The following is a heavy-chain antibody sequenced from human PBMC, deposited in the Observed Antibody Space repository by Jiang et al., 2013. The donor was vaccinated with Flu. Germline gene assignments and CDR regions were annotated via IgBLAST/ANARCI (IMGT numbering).Heavy chain of an antibody. J-gene: IGHJ3*02. D-gene: IGHD2-15*01. CDR3: STEGTYCSGGSCYFLSPNAFDI. CDR2: IKSKTDGGTT. Sequence: QLVESWGRLGKPWGVPETLLCSLWIHFTNAWMNWVRQAPGKGLEWVGRIKSKTDGGTTDYAAPVKGRFTISRDDSKNTLYLQMNSLKTEDTAVYFCSTEGTYCSGGSCYFLSPNAFDIWGRGTMVTVSS. V-gene: IGHV3-15*01. CDR1: IHFTNAW.